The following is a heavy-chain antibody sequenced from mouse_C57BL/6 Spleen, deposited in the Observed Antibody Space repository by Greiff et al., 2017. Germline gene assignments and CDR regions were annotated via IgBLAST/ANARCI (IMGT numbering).Heavy chain of an antibody. J-gene: IGHJ2*01. Sequence: VQLQQSGTELVKPGASVKLSCKASGYTFTSYWMHWVKQRPGQGLEWIGNINPSNGGTNYNEKFKSKATLTVDKSSSTAYMQLSSLTSEDSAVYYCARMQGTAWDYFDYWGQGTTLTVSS. CDR3: ARMQGTAWDYFDY. CDR2: INPSNGGT. V-gene: IGHV1-53*01. CDR1: GYTFTSYW. D-gene: IGHD3-3*01.